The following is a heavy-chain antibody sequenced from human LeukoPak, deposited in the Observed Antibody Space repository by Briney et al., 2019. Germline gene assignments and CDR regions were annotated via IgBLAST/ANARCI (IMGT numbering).Heavy chain of an antibody. CDR3: ARDLGIAVAGTGNWFDP. CDR1: GYTFTSYY. Sequence: GASVKVSCKASGYTFTSYYMHWVRQAPGQGLEWMGVINLSGGSTSYAQKFQGRVTMTRDTSTSTVYMELSSLRSEDTAVYYCARDLGIAVAGTGNWFDPWGQGTLVTVSS. V-gene: IGHV1-46*01. D-gene: IGHD6-19*01. CDR2: INLSGGST. J-gene: IGHJ5*02.